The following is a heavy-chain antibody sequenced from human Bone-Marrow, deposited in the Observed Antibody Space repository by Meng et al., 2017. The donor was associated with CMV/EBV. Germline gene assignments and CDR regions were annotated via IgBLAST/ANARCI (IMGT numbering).Heavy chain of an antibody. J-gene: IGHJ4*02. D-gene: IGHD3-3*01. CDR3: ARTEGRITIFGVVIKTPKYYFDY. Sequence: SYWVWIRQPPGQGLEWIGSIYYSGSTYYNPSLKSRVTISVDTSKNQFSLKLSSVTAADTAVYYCARTEGRITIFGVVIKTPKYYFDYWGQGTLVTVSS. V-gene: IGHV4-39*07. CDR2: IYYSGST. CDR1: SY.